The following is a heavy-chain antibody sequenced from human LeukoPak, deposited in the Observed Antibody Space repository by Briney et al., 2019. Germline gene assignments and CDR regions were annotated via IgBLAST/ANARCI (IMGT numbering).Heavy chain of an antibody. Sequence: EASVKVSCKASGGTFSNYAISWVRQAPGQGLEWMGGIIPISGTANYAQKLKDRVTITADASTSTAYMELSSLRSEDTAVYYCATYCSSTSCYIWGYYFDYWGQGTLVTVSS. CDR3: ATYCSSTSCYIWGYYFDY. J-gene: IGHJ4*02. CDR1: GGTFSNYA. CDR2: IIPISGTA. V-gene: IGHV1-69*13. D-gene: IGHD2-2*01.